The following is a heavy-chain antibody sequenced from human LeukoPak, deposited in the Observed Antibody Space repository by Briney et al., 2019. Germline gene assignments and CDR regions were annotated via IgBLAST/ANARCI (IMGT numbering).Heavy chain of an antibody. CDR2: IYYSGST. J-gene: IGHJ4*02. Sequence: NPSETLSLTCTVSGGSISSYYWSWIRQPPGKGLEWIGYIYYSGSTYYNPSLKSRVTISVDTSKNQFSLKLSSVTAADTAVYYCARVSKLGYSGYGDCHFDYWGQGTLVTVSS. CDR1: GGSISSYY. V-gene: IGHV4-59*08. CDR3: ARVSKLGYSGYGDCHFDY. D-gene: IGHD4-17*01.